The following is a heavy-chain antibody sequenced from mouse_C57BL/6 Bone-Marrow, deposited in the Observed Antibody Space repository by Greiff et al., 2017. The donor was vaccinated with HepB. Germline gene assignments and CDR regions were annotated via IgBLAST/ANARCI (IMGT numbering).Heavy chain of an antibody. Sequence: QVQLQQSGAELARPGASVKLSCKASGYTFTSYGISWVKQRTGQGLEWIGEIYPRSGNTYYNEKFKGKATLTADKSSRTAYMELRSLTSEDSAVYFCARGGIYYDYDGRPLYAMDYWGQGTSVTVSS. J-gene: IGHJ4*01. CDR1: GYTFTSYG. CDR2: IYPRSGNT. D-gene: IGHD2-4*01. V-gene: IGHV1-81*01. CDR3: ARGGIYYDYDGRPLYAMDY.